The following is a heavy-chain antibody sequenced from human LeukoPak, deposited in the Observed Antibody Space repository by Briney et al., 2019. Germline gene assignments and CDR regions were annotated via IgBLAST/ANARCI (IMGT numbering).Heavy chain of an antibody. J-gene: IGHJ3*02. D-gene: IGHD1-14*01. V-gene: IGHV3-23*01. CDR1: EFTFSSYG. CDR2: ISGSGGST. Sequence: GGTLRLSCAASEFTFSSYGMSWVRQAPGKGLEWVSAISGSGGSTYYADSVKGRFTISRDNSKNTLYLQMNSLRAEDTAVYYCAKTSHHAAFDIWGQGTMVTVSS. CDR3: AKTSHHAAFDI.